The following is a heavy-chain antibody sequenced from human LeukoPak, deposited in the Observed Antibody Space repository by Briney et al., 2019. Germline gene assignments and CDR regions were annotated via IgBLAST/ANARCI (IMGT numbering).Heavy chain of an antibody. CDR1: GFTVSSNY. CDR3: ARDYSSGWYYFDY. D-gene: IGHD6-19*01. V-gene: IGHV3-53*01. CDR2: IYSGGST. Sequence: GGSLSLSCAASGFTVSSNYMSWVRQAPGKGLEWVSVIYSGGSTYYADSVKGRFTISRDNSKNTLYLQMNSLRAEDTAVYYCARDYSSGWYYFDYWGQGTLVTVSS. J-gene: IGHJ4*02.